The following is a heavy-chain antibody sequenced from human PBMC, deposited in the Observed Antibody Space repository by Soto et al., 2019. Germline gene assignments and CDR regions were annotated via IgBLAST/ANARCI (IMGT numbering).Heavy chain of an antibody. CDR1: GYTFSHYW. J-gene: IGHJ4*02. D-gene: IGHD2-21*01. CDR2: VNPDGTIT. CDR3: SYHPFGDKDF. V-gene: IGHV3-74*01. Sequence: PGGSLRLSCAASGYTFSHYWMHWVRQAPGKGLVWVSRVNPDGTITTYADSVKGRFTISRDNAKNTLYLQMNSLGVEDTALYYCSYHPFGDKDFWGQRTPGTGSS.